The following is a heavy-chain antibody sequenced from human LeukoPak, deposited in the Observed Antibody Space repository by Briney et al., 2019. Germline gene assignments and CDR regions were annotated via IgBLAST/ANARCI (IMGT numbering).Heavy chain of an antibody. CDR2: IESDGTST. V-gene: IGHV3-74*01. CDR1: GFTFSTYS. J-gene: IGHJ3*01. CDR3: ARDQYSSTWYRGAFDV. Sequence: GGSLRLSCAASGFTFSTYSLNWVRQAPGKGLVWVSRIESDGTSTTYADSVKGRFTISRDDAKNTLYLQTNSLRAEDTAVYYCARDQYSSTWYRGAFDVWGQGTMVSVSS. D-gene: IGHD6-13*01.